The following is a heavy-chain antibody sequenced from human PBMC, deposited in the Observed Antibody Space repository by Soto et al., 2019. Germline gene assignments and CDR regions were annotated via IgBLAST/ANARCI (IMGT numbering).Heavy chain of an antibody. CDR1: GFTFSSYA. D-gene: IGHD2-2*01. V-gene: IGHV3-23*01. CDR2: ISGSGGST. Sequence: GGSLRLSCAASGFTFSSYAMSWVRQAPGKGLEWVSAISGSGGSTYYADSVKGRFTISRDNSKNTLYLQMNSLRAEDTAVYYCAKDISPDIVVLPAAIRWGQGTLVTVSS. J-gene: IGHJ4*02. CDR3: AKDISPDIVVLPAAIR.